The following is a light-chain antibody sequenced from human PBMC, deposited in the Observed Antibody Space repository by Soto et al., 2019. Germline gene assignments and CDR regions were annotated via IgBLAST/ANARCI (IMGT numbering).Light chain of an antibody. CDR1: QSFSSY. CDR2: DAS. V-gene: IGKV3-11*01. J-gene: IGKJ5*01. CDR3: QQRSYWLT. Sequence: EIVLTQAPATLYLSPGERATLSCRASQSFSSYLGWYQQNHGQAPRLLIYDASNRATGFPASFSGSEAGTNFSLTISRLEHEDFAVYYCQQRSYWLTLGQGTRLEIK.